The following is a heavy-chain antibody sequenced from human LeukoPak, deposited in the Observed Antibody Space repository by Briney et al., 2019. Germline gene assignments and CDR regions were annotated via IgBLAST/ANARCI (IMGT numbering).Heavy chain of an antibody. V-gene: IGHV3-53*01. CDR1: GFTVSSNY. J-gene: IGHJ6*03. CDR3: ARAPNRAYYMDV. CDR2: IYSGGCT. D-gene: IGHD7-27*01. Sequence: PGGSLRLSCAVSGFTVSSNYMSWVRQAPGKGLEWVSVIYSGGCTYYADSVKGRFTISRDNSKNTLYLQMNSLRAEDTAVYYCARAPNRAYYMDVWGKGTTVTVSS.